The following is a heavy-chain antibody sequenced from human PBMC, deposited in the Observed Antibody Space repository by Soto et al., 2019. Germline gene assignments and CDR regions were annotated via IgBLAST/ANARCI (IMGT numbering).Heavy chain of an antibody. CDR2: IYATGTT. Sequence: QVQLQESGPGLVKPSETLSLTCTVSGASISGYYWSWIRKSAGKGLEWIGRIYATGTTDYNPSLKSRVMLSVDPSKKQFSLRARSVPAADTAVYYCVRDGTKTLRDWFDPWGQGLSVTVS. V-gene: IGHV4-4*07. CDR3: VRDGTKTLRDWFDP. CDR1: GASISGYY. J-gene: IGHJ5*02. D-gene: IGHD1-1*01.